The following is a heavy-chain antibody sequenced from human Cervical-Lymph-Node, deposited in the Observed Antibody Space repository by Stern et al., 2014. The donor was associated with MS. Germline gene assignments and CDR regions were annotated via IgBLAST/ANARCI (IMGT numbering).Heavy chain of an antibody. D-gene: IGHD4-17*01. CDR3: AREGTTVTTGYYYGLDV. J-gene: IGHJ6*02. CDR1: GFTSSSHW. V-gene: IGHV3-74*01. CDR2: INRDGSST. Sequence: EVQLLESGGGLVQPGGSLRLSCAASGFTSSSHWMHWVRQAPGKGLVWVSRINRDGSSTNYADSVKGRFTISRDNAKNTVFLQMNSLRAEDTAVYYCAREGTTVTTGYYYGLDVWGQGTTVTVSS.